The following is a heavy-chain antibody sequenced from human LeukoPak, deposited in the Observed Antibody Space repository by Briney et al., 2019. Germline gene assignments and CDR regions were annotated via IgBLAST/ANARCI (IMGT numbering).Heavy chain of an antibody. J-gene: IGHJ4*02. CDR2: ISSSDTYI. V-gene: IGHV3-21*01. D-gene: IGHD3-10*01. Sequence: GGTLRLSCAASGFTFSSYNMNWVRQAPGKGLEWVSAISSSDTYIYYADSVKGRFTISRDNAKNSLYLQMNNLRVEDTAVYYCVGPDSQFDCWGQGTLVTVSS. CDR1: GFTFSSYN. CDR3: VGPDSQFDC.